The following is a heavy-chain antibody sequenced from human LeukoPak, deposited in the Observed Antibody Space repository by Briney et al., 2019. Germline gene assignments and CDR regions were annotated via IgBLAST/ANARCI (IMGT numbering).Heavy chain of an antibody. CDR2: ISSSGSMI. CDR1: GITFSDYY. D-gene: IGHD3-10*01. CDR3: ASVLWFRGIFFDY. Sequence: PGGSLRLSCAASGITFSDYYMTWIRQAPGKGLEWVSYISSSGSMINYADSVKGRFTISRDNAKNSLYLQMNSLRVEDTAVYYCASVLWFRGIFFDYWGQGTLVTVSS. V-gene: IGHV3-11*01. J-gene: IGHJ4*02.